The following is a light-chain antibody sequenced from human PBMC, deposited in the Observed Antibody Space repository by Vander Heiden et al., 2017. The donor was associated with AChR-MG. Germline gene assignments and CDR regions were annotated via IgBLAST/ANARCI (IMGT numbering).Light chain of an antibody. CDR3: QAWDSSTAWEVV. J-gene: IGLJ2*01. CDR2: QDS. Sequence: SYELTQPPSVPVSPGQTASITCTGDKLGDKYYGGDQQKPGQAPVQGIYQDSKRPSGIPERFSGSNSGNTATMTISGTQAMDEADYYCQAWDSSTAWEVVFGGGTKLTVL. V-gene: IGLV3-1*01. CDR1: KLGDKY.